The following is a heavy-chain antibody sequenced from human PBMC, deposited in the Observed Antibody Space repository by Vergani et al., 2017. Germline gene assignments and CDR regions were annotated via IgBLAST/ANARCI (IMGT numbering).Heavy chain of an antibody. CDR3: AGDRYDDSSGYYLDAFDI. J-gene: IGHJ3*02. CDR1: GFTFSSYS. D-gene: IGHD3-22*01. CDR2: ISSSSSTI. V-gene: IGHV3-48*01. Sequence: VQLVESGGGVVQPGGSLRLSCAASGFTFSSYSMNWVRQAPGKGLEWVSYISSSSSTIYYADSVKGRFTISRDNAKNSLYLQMNRLRAEDTAVYYCAGDRYDDSSGYYLDAFDIWGQGTMVTVSS.